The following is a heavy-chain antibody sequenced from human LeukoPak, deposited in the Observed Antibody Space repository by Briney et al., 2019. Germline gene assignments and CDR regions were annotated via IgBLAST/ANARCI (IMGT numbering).Heavy chain of an antibody. Sequence: PSQTLSLTCTVSGNSISSGDNYWGWIRQPAGKGLEWIGRIYTSGSINYNPSLKSRVTISVDTSQNQFSLNLSSVTAADTAVYYCARGCRGGTCYLLWGQGTLVTVSS. V-gene: IGHV4-61*02. CDR1: GNSISSGDNY. CDR3: ARGCRGGTCYLL. CDR2: IYTSGSI. J-gene: IGHJ4*02. D-gene: IGHD2-15*01.